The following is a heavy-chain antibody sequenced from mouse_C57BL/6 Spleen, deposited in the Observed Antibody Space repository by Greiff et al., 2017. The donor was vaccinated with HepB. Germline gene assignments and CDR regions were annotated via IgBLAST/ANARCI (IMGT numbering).Heavy chain of an antibody. V-gene: IGHV1-76*01. CDR3: ARAPNYGSSYRDYFDY. CDR1: GYTFTDYY. Sequence: QVQLKESGAELVRPGASVKLSCKASGYTFTDYYINWVKQRPGQGLEWIARIYPGSGNTYYNEKFKGKATLTAEKSSSTAYMQLSSLTSEDSAVYFCARAPNYGSSYRDYFDYWGQGTTLTVSS. CDR2: IYPGSGNT. D-gene: IGHD1-1*01. J-gene: IGHJ2*01.